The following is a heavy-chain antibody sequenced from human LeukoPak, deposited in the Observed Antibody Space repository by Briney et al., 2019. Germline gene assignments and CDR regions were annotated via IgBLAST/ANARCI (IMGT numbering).Heavy chain of an antibody. CDR2: INHSGST. V-gene: IGHV4-34*01. J-gene: IGHJ5*02. D-gene: IGHD2-2*01. Sequence: SETLSLTCAVYGGSFSGYYWSWIRQPPGKGLEWIGEINHSGSTNYNPSHKSRVTISVDTSKNQFSLKLSSVTAADTAVYYCARGKNHWVVVPAAMGGWFDPWGQGTLVTVSS. CDR3: ARGKNHWVVVPAAMGGWFDP. CDR1: GGSFSGYY.